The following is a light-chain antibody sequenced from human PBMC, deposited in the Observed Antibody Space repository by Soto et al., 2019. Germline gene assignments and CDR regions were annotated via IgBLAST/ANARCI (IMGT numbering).Light chain of an antibody. Sequence: DIQMTQSPSSLSASVGDRVTITCRASQSISRYLNWYQHKPGKAPKLLIYSASSLESEVPSRFSGSGSGTDFTLSISSLQPEDFATYYCQQGYGTWTFGQGTKVDIK. CDR2: SAS. CDR1: QSISRY. V-gene: IGKV1-39*01. J-gene: IGKJ1*01. CDR3: QQGYGTWT.